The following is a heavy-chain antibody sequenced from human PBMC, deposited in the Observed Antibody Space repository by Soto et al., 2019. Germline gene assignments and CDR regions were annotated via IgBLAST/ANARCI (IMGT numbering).Heavy chain of an antibody. Sequence: QVQLQESGPGLVKPSETLSLTCTVSSGSISSYYWSWMRQPPGKGLEWIGYIYYSGSTDYDPSLKSRVTISVDTSKNQFSLKLSSVTAADTAVYYCARRWGTYFDFWGQGTLVTVSS. J-gene: IGHJ4*02. V-gene: IGHV4-59*01. CDR1: SGSISSYY. CDR2: IYYSGST. CDR3: ARRWGTYFDF. D-gene: IGHD7-27*01.